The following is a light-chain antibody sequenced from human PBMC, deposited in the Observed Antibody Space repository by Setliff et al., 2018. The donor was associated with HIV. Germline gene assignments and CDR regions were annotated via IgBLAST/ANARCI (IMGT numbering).Light chain of an antibody. CDR3: SSYSSSRTVL. Sequence: QSALTQPASVSGSPGQSITISCTGTSSDIGGYRFVSWYQQHPGKAPKLLIYEVSNRPSGVSNRFSGSKSGNTASLTVSGLQVEDEADYYCSSYSSSRTVLFGGGTKGTVL. CDR1: SSDIGGYRF. CDR2: EVS. V-gene: IGLV2-14*01. J-gene: IGLJ2*01.